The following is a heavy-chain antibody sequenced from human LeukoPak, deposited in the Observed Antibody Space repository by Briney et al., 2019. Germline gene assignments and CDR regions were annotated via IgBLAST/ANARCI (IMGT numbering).Heavy chain of an antibody. CDR1: GFTVSSNY. Sequence: GGSLRLSCAASGFTVSSNYMSWVRQAPGKGLEWVSVIYSGGSTYYADSVKGRFTISRDNSKNTLYLQMNSLRAEDTAVYYCAGANDSSGYYFDYWGQGTLVTVSS. CDR3: AGANDSSGYYFDY. CDR2: IYSGGST. D-gene: IGHD3-22*01. V-gene: IGHV3-53*01. J-gene: IGHJ4*02.